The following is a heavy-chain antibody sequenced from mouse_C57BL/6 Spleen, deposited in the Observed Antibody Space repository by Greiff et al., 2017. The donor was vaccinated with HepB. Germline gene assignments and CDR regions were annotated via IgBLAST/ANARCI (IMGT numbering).Heavy chain of an antibody. Sequence: EVQLQQSGTVLARPGASVKMSCKTSGYTFTSYWMHWVKQRPGQGLEWIGAIYPGNSDTSYNQKFKGKAKLTAVTSASTAYMELSSLTNEDSAVYYCTSLPISPRGFDYWGQGTTLTVSS. J-gene: IGHJ2*01. CDR2: IYPGNSDT. CDR1: GYTFTSYW. V-gene: IGHV1-5*01. CDR3: TSLPISPRGFDY. D-gene: IGHD5-5*01.